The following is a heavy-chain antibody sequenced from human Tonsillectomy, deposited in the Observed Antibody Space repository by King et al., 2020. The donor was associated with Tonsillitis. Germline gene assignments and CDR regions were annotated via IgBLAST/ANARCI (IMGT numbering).Heavy chain of an antibody. D-gene: IGHD7-27*01. CDR3: ARSPGGPGDAVRRFDY. V-gene: IGHV2-26*01. Sequence: GAGPVLVRPTEALTLTCTVSGFSLSNARMDVSWIRQPPGKALEWLAHIFSNDEKSYSTSLKSRLTISKDPSKSQVVLTMTNMDPVDTATYYCARSPGGPGDAVRRFDYWGQGTLVTVSS. CDR1: GFSLSNARMD. CDR2: IFSNDEK. J-gene: IGHJ4*02.